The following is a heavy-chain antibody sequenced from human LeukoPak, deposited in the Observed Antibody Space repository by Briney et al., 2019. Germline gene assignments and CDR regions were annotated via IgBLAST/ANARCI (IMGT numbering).Heavy chain of an antibody. CDR2: INHSGST. CDR1: GGSFSGYY. CDR3: ARGAAGDDY. V-gene: IGHV4-34*01. Sequence: SETLSLTCAVYGGSFSGYYWSWIRQPPGKGLEWIGKINHSGSTNYNPSLKSRVTISVDTSKNQFSLKLSSVTAADTAAYYCARGAAGDDYWGQGTLVTVSS. J-gene: IGHJ4*02. D-gene: IGHD6-13*01.